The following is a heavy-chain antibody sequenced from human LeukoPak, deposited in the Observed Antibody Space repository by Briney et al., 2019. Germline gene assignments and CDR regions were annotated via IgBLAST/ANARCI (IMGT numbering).Heavy chain of an antibody. J-gene: IGHJ4*02. CDR3: AKVETAAAATLRGFDY. V-gene: IGHV3-23*01. Sequence: GGSLRLSCAASGFTFSSYAMSWVRQAPGKGLEWVSSIGGSGGSTYYADSVKGRFTISRDNSKNTLHLQMNSLRAEDTAVYYCAKVETAAAATLRGFDYWGQGTLVTVSS. CDR2: IGGSGGST. D-gene: IGHD6-13*01. CDR1: GFTFSSYA.